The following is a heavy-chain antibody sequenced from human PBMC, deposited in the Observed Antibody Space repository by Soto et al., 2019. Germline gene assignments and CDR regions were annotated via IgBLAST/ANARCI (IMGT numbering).Heavy chain of an antibody. CDR3: ARDSSSGYSFFDY. Sequence: PGGSLRLSCAAPGFTFSSYGMHWVRQAPGKGLEWVAVIWYDGSNKYYADSVKGRFTISRVNSKNTLYLQMNSLRAEDTAVYYCARDSSSGYSFFDYWGQGTLVTVSS. D-gene: IGHD3-22*01. V-gene: IGHV3-33*01. CDR2: IWYDGSNK. CDR1: GFTFSSYG. J-gene: IGHJ4*02.